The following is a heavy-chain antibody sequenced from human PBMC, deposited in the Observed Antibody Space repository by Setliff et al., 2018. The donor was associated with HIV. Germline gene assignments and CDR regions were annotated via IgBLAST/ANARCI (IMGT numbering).Heavy chain of an antibody. J-gene: IGHJ6*02. CDR1: GGSISSGGYS. D-gene: IGHD4-17*01. V-gene: IGHV4-30-2*01. CDR2: IYHSGST. Sequence: PSETLSLTCAVSGGSISSGGYSWSWIRQPPGKGLEWIGYIYHSGSTYYNPSLKGRVTISLDTSNNQFSLNLNSVTAADTAVYYCARGGPTVAFGLDVWGQGTTVTVSS. CDR3: ARGGPTVAFGLDV.